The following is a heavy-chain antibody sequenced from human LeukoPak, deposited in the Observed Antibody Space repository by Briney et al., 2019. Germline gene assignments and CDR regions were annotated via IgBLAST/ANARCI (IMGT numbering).Heavy chain of an antibody. Sequence: SGPTLLNPTQTLTLTCTFSGFSLSTSGMCVSWIRQPPGKALEWLARIDWDDDKYYSTSLKTRLTISKDTSKNQVVLTMTNMGPVDTATYYCARASTIHDLFDYWGQGTLVTVSS. J-gene: IGHJ4*02. V-gene: IGHV2-70*11. CDR1: GFSLSTSGMC. CDR3: ARASTIHDLFDY. CDR2: IDWDDDK. D-gene: IGHD5/OR15-5a*01.